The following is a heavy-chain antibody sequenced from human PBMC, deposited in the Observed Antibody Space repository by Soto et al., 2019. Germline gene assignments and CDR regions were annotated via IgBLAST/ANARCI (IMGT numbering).Heavy chain of an antibody. Sequence: QMEQSGAEVRKPGSSVTVSCKPSGDSLTSYPMAWVRQAPGQGFEWMGGIIPIHGTTEYAQKFQGIVTITADESTNRATLELTGLTSEDTAVYSCARGWGLVSWGQGTLVTVSS. D-gene: IGHD6-19*01. CDR1: GDSLTSYP. CDR2: IIPIHGTT. V-gene: IGHV1-69*01. CDR3: ARGWGLVS. J-gene: IGHJ4*02.